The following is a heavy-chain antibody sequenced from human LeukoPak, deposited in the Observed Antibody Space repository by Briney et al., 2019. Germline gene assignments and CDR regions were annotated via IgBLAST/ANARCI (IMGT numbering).Heavy chain of an antibody. J-gene: IGHJ4*02. D-gene: IGHD1-1*01. CDR3: ARRAYSAAYWKHFDY. CDR1: GGSFSGYY. CDR2: IYYHENT. V-gene: IGHV4-34*01. Sequence: SETLSLTCAVYGGSFSGYYWSWIRQAPGKGLEWIGSIYYHENTYYNSSLKSRVTISVDTSKNQFSLKLNSVTVADTAVYFCARRAYSAAYWKHFDYWGQGTLVTVSS.